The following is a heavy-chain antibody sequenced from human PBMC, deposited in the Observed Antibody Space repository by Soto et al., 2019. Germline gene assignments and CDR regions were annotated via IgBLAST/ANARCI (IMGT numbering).Heavy chain of an antibody. CDR1: GFTFSNAW. J-gene: IGHJ5*02. D-gene: IGHD6-6*01. Sequence: PGGSLRLSCAASGFTFSNAWMSWVRQAPGKGLEWVGRIRGNTDGGTTDNAAPVKGRFTISRDDSKNTLYLQMDSLKTEDTAVYYCITRSGSSPWGQGTLVTVSS. CDR2: IRGNTDGGTT. V-gene: IGHV3-15*01. CDR3: ITRSGSSP.